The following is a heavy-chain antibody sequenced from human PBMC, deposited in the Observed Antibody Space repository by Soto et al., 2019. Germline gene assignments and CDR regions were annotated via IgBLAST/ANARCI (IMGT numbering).Heavy chain of an antibody. Sequence: EVYLVESGGGLVQPGESLRLSCAASGFTFSKYWMNWVRQAPGKGLQWVANIKEDGTTESYSDSVKGRFTISRDNAKNLLYLQMHSLRVDDTAVYYCGRVVGYGDVVDPWGQGTLVTVSS. CDR1: GFTFSKYW. V-gene: IGHV3-7*03. J-gene: IGHJ5*02. D-gene: IGHD4-17*01. CDR2: IKEDGTTE. CDR3: GRVVGYGDVVDP.